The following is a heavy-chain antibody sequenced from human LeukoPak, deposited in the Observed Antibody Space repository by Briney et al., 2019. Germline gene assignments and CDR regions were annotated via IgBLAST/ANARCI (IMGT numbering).Heavy chain of an antibody. D-gene: IGHD5-12*01. V-gene: IGHV3-7*01. CDR1: GFTFSSYW. Sequence: WGSLRLSCVASGFTFSSYWMSWVGQTPGKGLEWVAIIKQDESEKYYVDSVKGRFTIYRDNAKNSLYLQMNSLRVEDTAVYYCARDPGGYSGYDVDNWGQGTLVTVSS. J-gene: IGHJ4*02. CDR2: IKQDESEK. CDR3: ARDPGGYSGYDVDN.